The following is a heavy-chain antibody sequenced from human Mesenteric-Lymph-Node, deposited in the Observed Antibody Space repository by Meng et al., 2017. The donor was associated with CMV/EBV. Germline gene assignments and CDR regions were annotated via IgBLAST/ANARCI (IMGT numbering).Heavy chain of an antibody. Sequence: SETLSLTCTVSDGSISSYYWSWIRQPPGKGLEWIGYIYYSGSTNYNPSLKSRVTISVDTSKNQFSLKLSSVTAADTAVYYCARGSIAARPGENYYYYYGMDVWGQGTTVTVSS. D-gene: IGHD6-6*01. J-gene: IGHJ6*02. CDR3: ARGSIAARPGENYYYYYGMDV. CDR2: IYYSGST. CDR1: DGSISSYY. V-gene: IGHV4-59*01.